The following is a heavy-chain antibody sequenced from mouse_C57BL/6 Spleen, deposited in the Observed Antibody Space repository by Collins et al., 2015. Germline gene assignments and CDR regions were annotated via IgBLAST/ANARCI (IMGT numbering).Heavy chain of an antibody. Sequence: QIQLEQSGPELKKPGETVKISCKASGYTFTTYGMSWVKQAPGKGLKWMGWINTYSGVPTYADDFKGRFAFSLETSASTAYLQINNLKNEDTATYFCARQLRLHYFDYWGQGTTLTVSS. CDR1: GYTFTTYG. D-gene: IGHD3-2*02. J-gene: IGHJ2*01. CDR3: ARQLRLHYFDY. CDR2: INTYSGVP. V-gene: IGHV9-3*01.